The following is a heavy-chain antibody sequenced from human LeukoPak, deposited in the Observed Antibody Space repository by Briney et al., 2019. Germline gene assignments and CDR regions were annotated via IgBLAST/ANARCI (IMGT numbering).Heavy chain of an antibody. CDR2: MNPNSGNT. CDR3: ATLVYGRGRYFDWLVY. Sequence: ASVKVSCKASGYTFTSYDINWVRQAPGQGVEWMGWMNPNSGNTGYAQKVQGRVTLTRNTSISTAYMELSSLRSEDTAVYYCATLVYGRGRYFDWLVYWGQGTLVTVSS. CDR1: GYTFTSYD. D-gene: IGHD3-9*01. V-gene: IGHV1-8*03. J-gene: IGHJ4*02.